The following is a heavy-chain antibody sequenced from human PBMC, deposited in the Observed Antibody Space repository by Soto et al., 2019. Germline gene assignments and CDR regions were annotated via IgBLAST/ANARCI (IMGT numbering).Heavy chain of an antibody. CDR2: ISGSGGST. J-gene: IGHJ1*01. D-gene: IGHD3-9*01. CDR1: GFTFSSYA. CDR3: AKVGHYFVILPGSYGEVYY. V-gene: IGHV3-23*01. Sequence: GGSLRLSCAASGFTFSSYAMSWVRQAPGKGLEWVSAISGSGGSTYYADSVKGRFTISRDNSKNTLYLQMNSLRAEDTAVYYCAKVGHYFVILPGSYGEVYYRAQGTPVTVSA.